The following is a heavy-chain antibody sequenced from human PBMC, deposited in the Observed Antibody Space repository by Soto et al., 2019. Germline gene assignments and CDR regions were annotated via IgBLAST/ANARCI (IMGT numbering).Heavy chain of an antibody. CDR1: GFSFSSYT. D-gene: IGHD1-7*01. CDR3: ARGGQLGTMYFDY. Sequence: PVGSLRLSCAASGFSFSSYTMNWVRQAPGTGLEWVSSISSSSSYIYYADSVKGRFTIFRDNAKKSLYLQMNSLRAEDTAVYYCARGGQLGTMYFDYWGPGTLVTVSS. J-gene: IGHJ4*02. CDR2: ISSSSSYI. V-gene: IGHV3-21*01.